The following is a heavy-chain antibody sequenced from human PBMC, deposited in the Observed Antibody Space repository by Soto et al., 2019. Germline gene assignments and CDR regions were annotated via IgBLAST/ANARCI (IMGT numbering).Heavy chain of an antibody. CDR3: ARDDILVIPGGSYNYGMDV. J-gene: IGHJ6*02. Sequence: QVQLVESGGGVVQPRRSLRLSCAASGFTFSDYAMHWVRQAPGKGLEWVAVVAYDGRSKYYADSVKGRFTISRDNSRTTVYLQMNSLRDEDTAMYYCARDDILVIPGGSYNYGMDVWGHGTTVTVSS. CDR2: VAYDGRSK. D-gene: IGHD2-2*01. CDR1: GFTFSDYA. V-gene: IGHV3-30*04.